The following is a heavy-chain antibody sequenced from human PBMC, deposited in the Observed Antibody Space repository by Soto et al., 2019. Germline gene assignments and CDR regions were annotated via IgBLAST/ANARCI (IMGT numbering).Heavy chain of an antibody. Sequence: SETLSLTCTVSGGSISSYYWSWIRQPPGKGLEWIGYIYHSGSTNYNPSLKSRVTISVDTSKNQFSLKLSSVTAADTAVYYCARDLGVRGVIMGPDYYYGMDVWGQGTTVTVSS. CDR3: ARDLGVRGVIMGPDYYYGMDV. V-gene: IGHV4-59*01. CDR2: IYHSGST. J-gene: IGHJ6*02. CDR1: GGSISSYY. D-gene: IGHD3-10*01.